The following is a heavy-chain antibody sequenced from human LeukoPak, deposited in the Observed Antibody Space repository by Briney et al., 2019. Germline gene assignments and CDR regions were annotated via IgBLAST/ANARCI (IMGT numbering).Heavy chain of an antibody. V-gene: IGHV1-3*01. CDR1: GYTFTSYA. D-gene: IGHD5-18*01. Sequence: ASVKVSCKASGYTFTSYAMHWVRQAPGQRREWMGWINAGNGNTKYSQKFQGRVTITRDTSASTAYMELSRLRSEDTAVYYCARADGYSYLLYLDYWGQGTLVTVSS. CDR2: INAGNGNT. J-gene: IGHJ4*02. CDR3: ARADGYSYLLYLDY.